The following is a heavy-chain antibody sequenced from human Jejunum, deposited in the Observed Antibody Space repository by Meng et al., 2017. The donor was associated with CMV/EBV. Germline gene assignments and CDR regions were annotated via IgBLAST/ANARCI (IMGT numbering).Heavy chain of an antibody. V-gene: IGHV1-2*06. Sequence: CKASGYSFTAYWTHWVRQAPGQGLEWMGRIHPNAGSIDYAQKFQGRVTMTRDTSISTVYMDLSSLTSDDTAVYYCTRDYSGNWAIDYWGQGTLVTVSS. CDR1: GYSFTAYW. CDR2: IHPNAGSI. J-gene: IGHJ4*02. CDR3: TRDYSGNWAIDY. D-gene: IGHD4-23*01.